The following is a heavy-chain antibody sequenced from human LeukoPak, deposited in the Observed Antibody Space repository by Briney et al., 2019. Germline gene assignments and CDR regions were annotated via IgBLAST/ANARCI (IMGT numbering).Heavy chain of an antibody. V-gene: IGHV1-2*02. Sequence: ASVKVSFKASGYTFTGYYTHWVRQAPGQGLEWMGWINPNSGGTNYAQKFQGRVTMTRDTSISTAYMELSRLRSDDTAVYYCARGITIFGVGSPLMDVWGQGTTVTVSS. D-gene: IGHD3-3*01. CDR2: INPNSGGT. CDR1: GYTFTGYY. CDR3: ARGITIFGVGSPLMDV. J-gene: IGHJ6*02.